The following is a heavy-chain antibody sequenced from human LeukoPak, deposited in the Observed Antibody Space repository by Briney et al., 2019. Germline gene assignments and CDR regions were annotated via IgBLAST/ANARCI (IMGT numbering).Heavy chain of an antibody. D-gene: IGHD5/OR15-5a*01. V-gene: IGHV3-74*01. J-gene: IGHJ6*02. CDR2: INSDGSST. CDR3: AVSSTSYYGMDV. Sequence: PGGSLRLSCAASGFTFSSYWMHWVRQAPGKGLVWVSRINSDGSSTTYADSVKGRFTISRDNAKNTLYLQMNSLRAEDTAVYYCAVSSTSYYGMDVWGQGTTVTVSS. CDR1: GFTFSSYW.